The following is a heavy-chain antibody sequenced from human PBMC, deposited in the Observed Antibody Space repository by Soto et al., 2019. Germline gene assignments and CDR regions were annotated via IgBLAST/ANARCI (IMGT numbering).Heavy chain of an antibody. CDR3: ARDRGYDSSGYYFGWFDP. J-gene: IGHJ5*02. V-gene: IGHV4-30-4*01. Sequence: QVQLQESGPGLVKPSQTLSLTCTVSGGSISSGDYYWSWIRQPPGKGLEWIGYIYYSGSTYYNPSLMSRVTTSVDTSKHQFALKVSSVTAADTAVYYCARDRGYDSSGYYFGWFDPWGQGTLVTVSS. CDR1: GGSISSGDYY. CDR2: IYYSGST. D-gene: IGHD3-22*01.